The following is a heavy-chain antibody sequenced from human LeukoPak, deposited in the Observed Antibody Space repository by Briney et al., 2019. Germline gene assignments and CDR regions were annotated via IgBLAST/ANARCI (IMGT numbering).Heavy chain of an antibody. CDR3: ARFAVAAGTTEGFDY. Sequence: HPGGSLRLSCAASGFTFSSYGMHWVRQAPGKGLEWVAVISYDGSNKYYADSVKGRFTISRDNSKNTLYLQMNSLRSDDTAVYYCARFAVAAGTTEGFDYWGQGTLVTVSS. J-gene: IGHJ4*02. CDR1: GFTFSSYG. CDR2: ISYDGSNK. V-gene: IGHV3-30*03. D-gene: IGHD6-13*01.